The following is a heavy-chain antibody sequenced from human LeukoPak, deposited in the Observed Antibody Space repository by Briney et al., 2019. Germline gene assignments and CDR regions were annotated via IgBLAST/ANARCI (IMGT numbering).Heavy chain of an antibody. J-gene: IGHJ4*02. D-gene: IGHD3-22*01. CDR1: GGSIGSHY. V-gene: IGHV4-59*11. CDR3: ARRSYYYDSSGYID. CDR2: IYYSGST. Sequence: SETLSLTCTVSGGSIGSHYWSWIRQPPGKGLEWIGYIYYSGSTNYNPSLKSRVTISVDTSKNQFSLKPSSVTAADTAVYYCARRSYYYDSSGYIDWGQGTLVTVSS.